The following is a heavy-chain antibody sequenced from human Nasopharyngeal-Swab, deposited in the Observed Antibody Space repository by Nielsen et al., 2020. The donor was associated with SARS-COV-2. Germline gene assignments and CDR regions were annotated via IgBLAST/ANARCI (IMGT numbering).Heavy chain of an antibody. CDR1: GFTFSSYA. V-gene: IGHV3-23*01. CDR2: ISGSGGST. D-gene: IGHD2-2*02. Sequence: GGSLRLSCAASGFTFSSYAMSWVRQAPGKGLEWVSAISGSGGSTYYADSVKGRFTISRDNSKNTLYLKMNSLRAEDTAVYYCAKLDCSSTSCYTGGKTTYYYYGMDVWGQGTTVTVSS. J-gene: IGHJ6*02. CDR3: AKLDCSSTSCYTGGKTTYYYYGMDV.